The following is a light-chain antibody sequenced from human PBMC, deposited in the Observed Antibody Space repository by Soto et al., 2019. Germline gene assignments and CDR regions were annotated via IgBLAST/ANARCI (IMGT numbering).Light chain of an antibody. CDR2: EDN. V-gene: IGLV6-57*02. Sequence: NFMLTQPHSVSEAPGKTVTISCIGSGGSIATNYVQWYQQRPGRAPITIIYEDNQRPSGVPDRFSGSIDSSSNSASLTISGLRAEDEADYYCQSYDTQYVVFGGGTKVTVL. J-gene: IGLJ2*01. CDR3: QSYDTQYVV. CDR1: GGSIATNY.